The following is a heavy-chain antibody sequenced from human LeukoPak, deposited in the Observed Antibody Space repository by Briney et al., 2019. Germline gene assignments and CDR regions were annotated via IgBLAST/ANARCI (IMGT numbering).Heavy chain of an antibody. J-gene: IGHJ4*02. V-gene: IGHV1-46*01. Sequence: ASVKVSCKASGYTFTSYYMHWVRQAPGQGLEWMGIINPSGGSTSYAQKFQGRVTMTRDTSTSTVYMELSSLRSEDTAVYYWARDHSSSRHFAEDIDYWGQGTLVTVSS. CDR2: INPSGGST. CDR1: GYTFTSYY. CDR3: ARDHSSSRHFAEDIDY. D-gene: IGHD6-6*01.